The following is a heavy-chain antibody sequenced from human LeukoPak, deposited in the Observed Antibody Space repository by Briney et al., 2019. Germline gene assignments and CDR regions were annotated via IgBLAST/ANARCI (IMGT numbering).Heavy chain of an antibody. Sequence: GGSLRLSCAASGFTFSSYAMSWVRRAPGKGLEWVSAISDSGDSTYYADSMTGRFTISRDNSKDTLSLQMTSLRAEDTAIYYCAKDRSAVTTPTSWGQGTLVTVSS. J-gene: IGHJ4*02. CDR1: GFTFSSYA. D-gene: IGHD4-17*01. V-gene: IGHV3-23*01. CDR3: AKDRSAVTTPTS. CDR2: ISDSGDST.